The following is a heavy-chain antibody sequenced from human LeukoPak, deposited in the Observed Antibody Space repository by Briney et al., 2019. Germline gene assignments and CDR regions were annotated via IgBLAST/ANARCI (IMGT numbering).Heavy chain of an antibody. CDR3: ARGKEQLGDQPALFDS. Sequence: ASVKVSCKASGYTFTSYYMHWVRQAPGRGLEWMGIIIPSGGSTSYAQKFQGRVTMTRDMSTSTVYMELSSLRSEDTAVYYCARGKEQLGDQPALFDSWGQGTLVTVSS. V-gene: IGHV1-46*01. J-gene: IGHJ5*01. CDR2: IIPSGGST. CDR1: GYTFTSYY. D-gene: IGHD6-13*01.